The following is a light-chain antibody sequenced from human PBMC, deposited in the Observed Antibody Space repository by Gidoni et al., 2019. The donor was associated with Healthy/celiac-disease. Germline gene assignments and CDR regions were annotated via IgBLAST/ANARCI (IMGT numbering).Light chain of an antibody. CDR3: QAWDSRTAV. J-gene: IGLJ2*01. CDR2: QDS. CDR1: KLGDKY. Sequence: SYALTQPPSVSVSPGQTASITCSGDKLGDKYACWYQQKPGQSPVLVIYQDSKRPSGIPERFSGSNSGNTATLTISGTQAMDEADYYCQAWDSRTAVFGGGTKLTVL. V-gene: IGLV3-1*01.